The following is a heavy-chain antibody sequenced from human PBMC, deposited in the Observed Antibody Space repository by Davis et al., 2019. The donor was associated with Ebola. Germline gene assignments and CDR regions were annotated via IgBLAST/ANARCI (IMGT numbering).Heavy chain of an antibody. Sequence: MPGGSLRLSCTVSGGSISSYYWSWIRQPPGKRLEWIGEINHSGSTNYNPSLKSRVTISVDTSKNQFSLKLSSVTAADTAVYYCARAPVPVTKDYWGQGTLVTVSS. CDR2: INHSGST. V-gene: IGHV4-34*01. J-gene: IGHJ4*02. CDR1: GGSISSYY. CDR3: ARAPVPVTKDY. D-gene: IGHD4-11*01.